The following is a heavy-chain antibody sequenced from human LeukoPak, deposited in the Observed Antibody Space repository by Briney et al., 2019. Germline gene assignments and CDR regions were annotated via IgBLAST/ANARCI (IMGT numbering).Heavy chain of an antibody. V-gene: IGHV3-11*04. J-gene: IGHJ4*02. D-gene: IGHD6-13*01. CDR3: TRRPYSSSWYYFDY. CDR2: ISSSGSML. Sequence: GGSLRLSCTVSGFTFSDYYMSWVRQAPGKGLEWLSYISSSGSMLHYADSVEGRFTISRDNAKNSLYLQMSSLRVEDTAVYYCTRRPYSSSWYYFDYWGQGTLVTVSS. CDR1: GFTFSDYY.